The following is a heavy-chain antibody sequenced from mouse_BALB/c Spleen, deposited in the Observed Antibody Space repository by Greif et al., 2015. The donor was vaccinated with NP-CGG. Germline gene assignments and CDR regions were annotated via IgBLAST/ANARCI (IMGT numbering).Heavy chain of an antibody. CDR3: AREGDYGFAY. Sequence: VKLQESGAELVRPGTSVKVSCKASGYGFTNYLMEWVKQRPGQGLEWIGVINPGSGGTNYNEKFKGKATLTADKSSSTAYMQLSSLTSDDSAVYFCAREGDYGFAYWGQGTLVTVSA. CDR1: GYGFTNYL. CDR2: INPGSGGT. D-gene: IGHD2-4*01. J-gene: IGHJ3*01. V-gene: IGHV1-54*01.